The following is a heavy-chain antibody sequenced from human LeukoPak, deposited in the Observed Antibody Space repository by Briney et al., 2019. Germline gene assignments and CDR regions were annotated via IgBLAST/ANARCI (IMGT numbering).Heavy chain of an antibody. CDR2: ISGSGGST. J-gene: IGHJ4*02. Sequence: SGGSLRLSCAASGFTFSSYWMHWVRQAPGKGLEWVSAISGSGGSTYYADSVKGRFTISRDNSKNTLYLQMNSLRAEDTAVYYCAKDKGTAMVTGFFDYWAREPWSPSPQ. V-gene: IGHV3-23*01. CDR3: AKDKGTAMVTGFFDY. CDR1: GFTFSSYW. D-gene: IGHD5-18*01.